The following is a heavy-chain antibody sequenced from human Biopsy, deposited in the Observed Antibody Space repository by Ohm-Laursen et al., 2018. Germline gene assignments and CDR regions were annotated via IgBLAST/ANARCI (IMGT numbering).Heavy chain of an antibody. CDR3: ARVEAGTYDALDI. J-gene: IGHJ3*02. D-gene: IGHD1-26*01. Sequence: SDTLSLTCSVSGGSITGYEWSWIRLAPGKGLEWIGYIYYSGGTKYNPSLASRVTFSVDMSKCQFSLKLYSVTAADTAVYYCARVEAGTYDALDIWGQGTLVAVSA. V-gene: IGHV4-59*07. CDR1: GGSITGYE. CDR2: IYYSGGT.